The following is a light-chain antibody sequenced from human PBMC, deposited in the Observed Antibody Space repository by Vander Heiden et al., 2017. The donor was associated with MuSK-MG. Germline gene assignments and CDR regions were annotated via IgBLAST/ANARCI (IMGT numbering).Light chain of an antibody. J-gene: IGKJ2*01. Sequence: DIQLTQSPSSLSASVGDRVTITCRASQRIISYLNWYQQKPGEAPKLLIYAASSLQGGVPSRFSGGGSGTDCTLSISSLQPEDFATYYCQQSYSTPYTFGQGTKLDIK. CDR3: QQSYSTPYT. V-gene: IGKV1-39*01. CDR2: AAS. CDR1: QRIISY.